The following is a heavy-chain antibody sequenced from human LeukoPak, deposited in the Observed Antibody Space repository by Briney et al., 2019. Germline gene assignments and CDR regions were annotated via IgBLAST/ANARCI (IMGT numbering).Heavy chain of an antibody. D-gene: IGHD1-26*01. J-gene: IGHJ4*02. CDR2: IIPIFGTA. CDR3: ARARWYIVGATTGYVDY. Sequence: GASVKVSCKASGGTFSSYAISWVRQAPGQGLEWMGGIIPIFGTANYAQKFQGRVTITADKSTSTAYMELSSLRSEDTAVYYCARARWYIVGATTGYVDYWGQGTLVTVSS. V-gene: IGHV1-69*06. CDR1: GGTFSSYA.